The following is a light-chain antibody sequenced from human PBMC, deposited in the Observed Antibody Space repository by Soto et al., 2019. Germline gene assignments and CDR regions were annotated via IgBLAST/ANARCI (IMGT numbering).Light chain of an antibody. Sequence: QLVLTQSPSASASLGASVNLTCTLSSGHSSYGIAWHQQQPEKGLRYLMKLKSDGSHNKGDGIPDRFSGSSSGAERYLTISSLQSEDEADYYCQTWATGIRVFGGGTKLTVL. CDR2: LKSDGSH. CDR1: SGHSSYG. V-gene: IGLV4-69*01. J-gene: IGLJ3*02. CDR3: QTWATGIRV.